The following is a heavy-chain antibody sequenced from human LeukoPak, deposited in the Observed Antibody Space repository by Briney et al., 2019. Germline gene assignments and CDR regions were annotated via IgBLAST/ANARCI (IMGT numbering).Heavy chain of an antibody. J-gene: IGHJ1*01. V-gene: IGHV3-11*01. CDR2: ISISGNTI. CDR3: ARAWATVTRSGYFQH. D-gene: IGHD4-17*01. CDR1: GFTFSDYY. Sequence: PGGSLRLSCAASGFTFSDYYMSWIRQAPGKGLECVSYISISGNTIYYADSVKGRFAISRDNAKNSLYLQMNSLRAEDTAVYYCARAWATVTRSGYFQHWGQGTLVTVSS.